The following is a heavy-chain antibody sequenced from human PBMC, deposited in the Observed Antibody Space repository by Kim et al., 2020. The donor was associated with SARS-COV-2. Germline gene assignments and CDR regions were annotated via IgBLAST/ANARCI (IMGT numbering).Heavy chain of an antibody. CDR2: NK. J-gene: IGHJ4*02. D-gene: IGHD1-7*01. Sequence: NKYYADAVKGRFTTSRDNSKNTLYLQMNTLRAEDTAVYYCAKALTGTTDYWCQGTLVTASS. CDR3: AKALTGTTDY. V-gene: IGHV3-30*02.